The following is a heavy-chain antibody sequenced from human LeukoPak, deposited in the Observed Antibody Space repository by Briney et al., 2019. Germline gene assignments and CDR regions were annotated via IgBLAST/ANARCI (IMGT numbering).Heavy chain of an antibody. CDR3: AKEHMAATVYYFDY. Sequence: GGSLRLSCAASGFTLTNYAMSWVRQAPGKGLEWVSSINPSSGNTYYADSVKGRFTIFGDNSKNTLYLQMNSLRAEDTAVYYCAKEHMAATVYYFDYWGQGTLVTVPS. CDR2: INPSSGNT. CDR1: GFTLTNYA. D-gene: IGHD6-25*01. V-gene: IGHV3-23*01. J-gene: IGHJ4*02.